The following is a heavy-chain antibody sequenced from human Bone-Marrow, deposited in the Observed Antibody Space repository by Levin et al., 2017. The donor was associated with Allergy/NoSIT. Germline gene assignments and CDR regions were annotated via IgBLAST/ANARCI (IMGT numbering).Heavy chain of an antibody. CDR3: ARELGYCSSTSCSNRGADY. D-gene: IGHD2-2*01. CDR1: GFTFSSYG. Sequence: LSLTCAASGFTFSSYGMHWVRQAPGKGLEWVAVIWYDGSNKYYADSVKGRFTISRDNSKNTLYLQMNSRRAEDTAVYYCARELGYCSSTSCSNRGADYWGQGTLVTVSS. J-gene: IGHJ4*02. CDR2: IWYDGSNK. V-gene: IGHV3-33*01.